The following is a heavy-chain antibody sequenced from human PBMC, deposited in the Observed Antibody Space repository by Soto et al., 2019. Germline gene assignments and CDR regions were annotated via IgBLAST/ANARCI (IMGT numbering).Heavy chain of an antibody. D-gene: IGHD3-10*01. CDR1: GGSISSYY. CDR3: ARVVTMVRGGYYYYMDV. J-gene: IGHJ6*03. V-gene: IGHV4-59*01. CDR2: IYYSGST. Sequence: PEETLSLTCTVSGGSISSYYWSWIRQPPGKGLEWIGYIYYSGSTNYNPSLKSRVTISVDTSKNQFSLKLSSVTAADTAVYYCARVVTMVRGGYYYYMDVWGKGTTVTVSS.